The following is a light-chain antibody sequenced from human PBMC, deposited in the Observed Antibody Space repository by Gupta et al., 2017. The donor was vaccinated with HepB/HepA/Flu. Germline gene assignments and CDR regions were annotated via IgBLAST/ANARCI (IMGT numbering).Light chain of an antibody. Sequence: QSALTQPPSASGSPGPSVTISCTGTSSDVGGYNYVSWYQHHPGKAHKLIIYEVYHRPAGVPGRFSGSKSGNTASLTVSRRQAEDEANYYCSSYAGSDNLVFGGGTKLTVL. CDR1: SSDVGGYNY. V-gene: IGLV2-8*01. CDR2: EVY. CDR3: SSYAGSDNLV. J-gene: IGLJ2*01.